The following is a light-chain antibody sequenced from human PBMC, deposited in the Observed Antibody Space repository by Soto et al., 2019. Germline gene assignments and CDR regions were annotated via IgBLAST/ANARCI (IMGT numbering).Light chain of an antibody. Sequence: QSVLTQPPSASGTPGQRVTISCSGSSPNIGSNTVSWYQQLPGTAPKLVMYSNNQRPSGGPDRFSGSKSGTAASLAISGLQPDDEADYYSAAWHDSLTTHLVFGGGTNLTVL. V-gene: IGLV1-44*01. CDR2: SNN. CDR1: SPNIGSNT. J-gene: IGLJ2*01. CDR3: AAWHDSLTTHLV.